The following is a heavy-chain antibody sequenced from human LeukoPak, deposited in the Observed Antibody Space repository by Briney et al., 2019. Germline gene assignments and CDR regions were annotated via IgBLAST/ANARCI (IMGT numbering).Heavy chain of an antibody. CDR2: IIAYNGNT. J-gene: IGHJ4*02. Sequence: GASVKVSCKASGFAFTHYGFSWVRQAPGQGLEWMGWIIAYNGNTNYAQSLQDRVTMTTDTATSTAYMELRSLRSDDTAVYYCARAVASYYYGSGISRIDYWAQGTLVTVPS. CDR1: GFAFTHYG. CDR3: ARAVASYYYGSGISRIDY. V-gene: IGHV1-18*01. D-gene: IGHD3-10*01.